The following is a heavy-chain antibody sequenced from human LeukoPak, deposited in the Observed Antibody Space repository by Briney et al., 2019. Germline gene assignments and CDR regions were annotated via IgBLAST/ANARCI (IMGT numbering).Heavy chain of an antibody. CDR1: KFNFNKYG. CDR3: AKDPNGDYIGTFDI. Sequence: PGGSLRLSCATSKFNFNKYGLTWVRQAPGKGLEWVSSISGSGGSTQYAASVQGRFTISRDNSKNTLYLQMNSLRAEDTAVYYCAKDPNGDYIGTFDIWGQGTMVTVSS. D-gene: IGHD4-17*01. J-gene: IGHJ3*02. V-gene: IGHV3-23*01. CDR2: ISGSGGST.